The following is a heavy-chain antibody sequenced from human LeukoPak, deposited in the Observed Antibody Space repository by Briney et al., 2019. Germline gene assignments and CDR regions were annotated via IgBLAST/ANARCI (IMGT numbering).Heavy chain of an antibody. V-gene: IGHV3-30*02. D-gene: IGHD3-22*01. CDR1: GFTFSSYG. J-gene: IGHJ6*03. CDR2: IRYDGSNK. Sequence: GGSLRLSCAASGFTFSSYGMHGVRQAPPKGLEWVAFIRYDGSNKYYADSVKGRFTISRDNSKNTLYLQMNSLRAEDTAVYYWARDLDDSSGYYYVGYYYYMDVWGKGTTVTIPS. CDR3: ARDLDDSSGYYYVGYYYYMDV.